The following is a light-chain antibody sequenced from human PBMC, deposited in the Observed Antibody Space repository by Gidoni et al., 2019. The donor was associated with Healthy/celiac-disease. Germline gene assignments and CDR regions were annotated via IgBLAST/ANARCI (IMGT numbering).Light chain of an antibody. J-gene: IGKJ2*01. CDR3: QQSYSTTYT. V-gene: IGKV1-39*01. CDR2: AAS. Sequence: DIQMTPSPSSLSASVGDRVTITCRASQSISNYLNWYQQKPGKAPKLLIYAASSLQSGVPSRFSGSGSGTDFTLTISSLQPEDFATYYCQQSYSTTYTFXXXTKLEIK. CDR1: QSISNY.